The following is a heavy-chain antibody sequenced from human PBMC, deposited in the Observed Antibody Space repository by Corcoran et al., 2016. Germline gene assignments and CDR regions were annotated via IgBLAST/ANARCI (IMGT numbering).Heavy chain of an antibody. CDR1: GFSLSTSGMC. J-gene: IGHJ6*02. CDR3: ARLEDYPNYYGMDV. CDR2: IDWDDDK. D-gene: IGHD4-17*01. V-gene: IGHV2-70*01. Sequence: QVTLRESGPALVKPTQTLTLTCTFSGFSLSTSGMCVSWIRQPPGKALEWLALIDWDDDKYYSTSLKTRLTISKDTSKNQVVLTMTNMDPVDTATYYCARLEDYPNYYGMDVWGQGTTVTVSS.